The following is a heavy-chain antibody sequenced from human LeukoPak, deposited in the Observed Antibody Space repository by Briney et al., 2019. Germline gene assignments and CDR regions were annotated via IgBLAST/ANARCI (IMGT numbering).Heavy chain of an antibody. CDR1: GYIFTNNG. CDR2: ISAYNGNT. J-gene: IGHJ3*02. CDR3: ARDRGGKADDGFDI. Sequence: ASVTVSCKASGYIFTNNGISWVRQAPGQGLEWMGWISAYNGNTKYAQKLQGRVTMTTDTSTSTAYMELRSLRSDDRAVYYCARDRGGKADDGFDIWGQGTMVTVSS. D-gene: IGHD3-10*01. V-gene: IGHV1-18*01.